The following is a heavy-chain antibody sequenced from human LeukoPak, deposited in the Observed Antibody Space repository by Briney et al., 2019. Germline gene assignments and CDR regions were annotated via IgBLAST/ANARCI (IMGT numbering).Heavy chain of an antibody. CDR3: ARGRPYCGGDCGKTASDAFDI. D-gene: IGHD2-21*02. CDR1: GGSISSGSYY. J-gene: IGHJ3*02. Sequence: SQTLSLTRTVSGGSISSGSYYWSWIRQPAGKGLEWIGRIYTSGSTNYNPSLKSRVTISVDTSKNQFSLKLSSVTAADTAVYYCARGRPYCGGDCGKTASDAFDIWGQGTMVTVSS. V-gene: IGHV4-61*02. CDR2: IYTSGST.